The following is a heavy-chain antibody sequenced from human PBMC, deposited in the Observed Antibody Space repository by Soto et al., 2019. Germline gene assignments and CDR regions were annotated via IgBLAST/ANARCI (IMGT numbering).Heavy chain of an antibody. Sequence: QVQLQESGPGLVKPSETLSLTCTVSGGSISDYYWSWIRQPAGKGLEWIGRIYTSGSTNYNPSLKSRVTRSVDTSKNRFALNLSSVTAADTAVYYCARGLALAKGYYFDSWGQGTLVTVSS. V-gene: IGHV4-4*07. CDR3: ARGLALAKGYYFDS. CDR2: IYTSGST. CDR1: GGSISDYY. J-gene: IGHJ4*02. D-gene: IGHD6-19*01.